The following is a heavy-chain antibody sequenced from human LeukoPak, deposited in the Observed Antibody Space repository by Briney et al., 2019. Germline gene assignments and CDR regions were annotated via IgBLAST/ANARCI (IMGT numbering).Heavy chain of an antibody. CDR1: GGSFSGYY. CDR3: ARVDGGSYHRTFDI. Sequence: SETLFLTCAVYGGSFSGYYWSWIRQPPGKGLEWIGEINHSGSTNYNPSLKSRVTISVDTSKNQFSLQLSSVTPEDTAMYYCARVDGGSYHRTFDIWGQGTMVTVSS. D-gene: IGHD1-26*01. V-gene: IGHV4-34*01. CDR2: INHSGST. J-gene: IGHJ3*02.